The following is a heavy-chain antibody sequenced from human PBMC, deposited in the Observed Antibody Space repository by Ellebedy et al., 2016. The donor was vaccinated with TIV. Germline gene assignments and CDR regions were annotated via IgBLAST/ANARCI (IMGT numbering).Heavy chain of an antibody. CDR2: IKQDGGDK. CDR3: ARPGYV. CDR1: GFTFSTYW. V-gene: IGHV3-7*03. J-gene: IGHJ4*02. Sequence: GESLKISCAASGFTFSTYWMGWARQAPGKGLEWVATIKQDGGDKYYVDSVKGRFTISRDNAKNSLYLQMNSLGVEDTAVYYCARPGYVWGQGARVTVSS. D-gene: IGHD5-12*01.